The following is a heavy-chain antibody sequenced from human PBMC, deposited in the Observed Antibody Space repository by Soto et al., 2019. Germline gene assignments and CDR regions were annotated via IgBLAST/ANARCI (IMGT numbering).Heavy chain of an antibody. CDR3: AKDLYGAGWYNYFDP. D-gene: IGHD6-19*01. CDR1: GFTFSTTG. J-gene: IGHJ5*02. Sequence: QVHLVESGGGVVQPGRSLRLSCAASGFTFSTTGMHWVRQAPGKGLEWVAMISHDGGEKFYTDSVKGRFTISTDTSKNTLYLQMDSLRPDDKAIYHCAKDLYGAGWYNYFDPWGQGTLVTVSS. CDR2: ISHDGGEK. V-gene: IGHV3-30*18.